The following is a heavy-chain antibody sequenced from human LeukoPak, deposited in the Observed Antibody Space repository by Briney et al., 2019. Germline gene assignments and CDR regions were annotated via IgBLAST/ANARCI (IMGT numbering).Heavy chain of an antibody. Sequence: PGGSLRLSCSASGFTFSRYWMYWVRHAPGKGLVWVSGISTDGSSTVYADSVKGRFTISRDNAKNTLYLQMYSLGADDTAIYYCARSPRDANSLWGQGTLVTVSS. D-gene: IGHD5-24*01. CDR3: ARSPRDANSL. J-gene: IGHJ4*02. V-gene: IGHV3-74*01. CDR2: ISTDGSST. CDR1: GFTFSRYW.